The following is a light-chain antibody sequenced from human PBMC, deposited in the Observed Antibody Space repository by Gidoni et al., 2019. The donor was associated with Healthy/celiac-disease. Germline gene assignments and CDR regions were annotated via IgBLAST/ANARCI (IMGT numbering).Light chain of an antibody. Sequence: QSVLTQPPSVSGAPGQRVTISSTGSSSNIGAGYDVHWYQQLPGTAPKLLIYGNSNRPTGVPDRFSGSKSGTSASLAITGLQAEDEADYYCQSYDSSLSWVFGGGTKLTVL. J-gene: IGLJ3*02. V-gene: IGLV1-40*01. CDR2: GNS. CDR1: SSNIGAGYD. CDR3: QSYDSSLSWV.